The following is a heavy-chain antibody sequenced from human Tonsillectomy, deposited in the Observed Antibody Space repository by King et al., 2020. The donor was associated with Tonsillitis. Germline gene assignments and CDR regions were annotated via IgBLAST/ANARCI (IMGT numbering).Heavy chain of an antibody. D-gene: IGHD3-10*01. CDR2: IYHSGST. CDR1: GGSISSGGYY. V-gene: IGHV4-31*03. J-gene: IGHJ4*02. Sequence: VQLQESGPGLVKPSQTLSLTCTVSGGSISSGGYYWSWIRQHPGKGLEWIGHIYHSGSTYYNPSLKSRGTISIDTSKNQFSLKLNSVTAADTAVYYCARLDYYGSGSYRYYFDYWGQGTLVTVSS. CDR3: ARLDYYGSGSYRYYFDY.